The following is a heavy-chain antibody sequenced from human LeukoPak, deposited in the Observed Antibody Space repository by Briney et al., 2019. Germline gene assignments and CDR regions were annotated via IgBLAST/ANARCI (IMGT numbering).Heavy chain of an antibody. CDR1: GFTFSGYA. D-gene: IGHD1-1*01. J-gene: IGHJ4*02. Sequence: GGSLGLSCAASGFTFSGYALTWVGRAPGKGLEWVSSISSSSGGSTYYADSVKGRFTISRDNSKNTLYLQMNSLRAEDTAVYYCAKDTTNDYWGQGSLVTVSS. CDR2: ISSSSGGST. CDR3: AKDTTNDY. V-gene: IGHV3-23*01.